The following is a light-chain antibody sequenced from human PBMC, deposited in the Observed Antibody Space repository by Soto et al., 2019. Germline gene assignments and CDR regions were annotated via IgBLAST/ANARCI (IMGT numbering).Light chain of an antibody. V-gene: IGKV3-15*01. CDR2: GAS. Sequence: EIVMTQSPATLSVSPGERATLSCRASQSVSSNLAWYQQKPGQAPRLLIYGASTRATGIPARFSGSGSGTEFTLTISSLQSEDFAVYYRQKYNNWPFFGQGTRLEIK. CDR3: QKYNNWPF. J-gene: IGKJ5*01. CDR1: QSVSSN.